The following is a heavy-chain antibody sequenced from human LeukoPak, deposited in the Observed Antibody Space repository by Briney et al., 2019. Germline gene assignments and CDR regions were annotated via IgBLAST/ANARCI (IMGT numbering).Heavy chain of an antibody. CDR3: AKDSRHPLWFGESLGAFDI. CDR2: ISGSGGST. D-gene: IGHD3-10*01. J-gene: IGHJ3*02. CDR1: GFTFSSYA. V-gene: IGHV3-23*01. Sequence: GGSLRLSCAASGFTFSSYAMSWVRQAPRKGLEWVSAISGSGGSTYYADSVKGRFTISRDNSKNTLYLQMNSLRAEDTAVYYCAKDSRHPLWFGESLGAFDIWGQGTMVTVSS.